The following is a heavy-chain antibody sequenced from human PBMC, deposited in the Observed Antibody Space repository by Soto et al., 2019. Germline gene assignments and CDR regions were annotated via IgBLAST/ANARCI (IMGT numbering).Heavy chain of an antibody. Sequence: EVQLLESGGDFKQPGGSLRLSCEGSGFNLSNYALNWVRQAPGKRLEWVSVISGNSGTTYYAASVKGRFTISRDNSKKPLYLQMNSLRADDTAVYYCAKGRAITVFGVITPFDSWGQGTLVTVSS. CDR2: ISGNSGTT. J-gene: IGHJ4*02. V-gene: IGHV3-23*01. D-gene: IGHD3-3*01. CDR1: GFNLSNYA. CDR3: AKGRAITVFGVITPFDS.